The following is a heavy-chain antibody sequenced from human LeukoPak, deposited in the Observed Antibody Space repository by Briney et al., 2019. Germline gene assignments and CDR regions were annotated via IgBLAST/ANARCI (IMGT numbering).Heavy chain of an antibody. Sequence: PGGSLRLSCATSGFTFTNYGMHWVRQAPGKGLEWVAFIRYDGSNKYYADSVKGRFTISRDNSKNTLYLQMNSLRAEDTAVYYCAKEGSSWYEYYYYMDVWGKGTTVTISS. D-gene: IGHD6-13*01. CDR3: AKEGSSWYEYYYYMDV. J-gene: IGHJ6*03. CDR1: GFTFTNYG. CDR2: IRYDGSNK. V-gene: IGHV3-30*02.